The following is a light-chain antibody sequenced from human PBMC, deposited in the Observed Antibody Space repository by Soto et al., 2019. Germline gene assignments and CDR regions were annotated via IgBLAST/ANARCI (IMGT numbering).Light chain of an antibody. J-gene: IGLJ1*01. Sequence: QSALTQPPSASGSPGQSVAISCTGTSSDVGGYNYVSWYQQHPGKAPKLXXXXXXQRPSGAHDRLSGSKSGNTASLTVSGLQAEDEADYYCSSYAGSSNVFGTGTKVTVL. CDR1: SSDVGGYNY. CDR3: SSYAGSSNV. CDR2: XXX. V-gene: IGLV2-8*01.